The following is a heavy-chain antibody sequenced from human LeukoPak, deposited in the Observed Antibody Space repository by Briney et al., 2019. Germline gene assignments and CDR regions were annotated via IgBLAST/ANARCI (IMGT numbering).Heavy chain of an antibody. CDR1: GFTFSSYG. Sequence: GGSLRLSCAASGFTFSSYGMSWVRQAPGKGLEWVSTLSGSDGTTYYAGSVKGRFTVSRGNTKNTFYLQMNSLRAEDTAVYYCAKRAPLYSSTPGNYFDSWGQGTLVTVSS. D-gene: IGHD6-19*01. J-gene: IGHJ4*02. V-gene: IGHV3-23*01. CDR2: LSGSDGTT. CDR3: AKRAPLYSSTPGNYFDS.